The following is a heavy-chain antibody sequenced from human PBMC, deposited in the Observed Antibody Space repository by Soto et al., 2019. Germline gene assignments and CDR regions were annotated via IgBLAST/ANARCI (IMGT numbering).Heavy chain of an antibody. V-gene: IGHV1-69*01. CDR1: GGTFSSYA. CDR3: ARAEVGSSWPAGYYYGMDV. Sequence: QVQLVQSGAEVKKPGSSVKVSCKASGGTFSSYAISWVRQAPGQGLEWMGGIIPIFGTANYAQKFQGRVTITADESTSTAYMELSSLRSEDTAVYHCARAEVGSSWPAGYYYGMDVWGQGTTVTVSS. D-gene: IGHD6-13*01. J-gene: IGHJ6*02. CDR2: IIPIFGTA.